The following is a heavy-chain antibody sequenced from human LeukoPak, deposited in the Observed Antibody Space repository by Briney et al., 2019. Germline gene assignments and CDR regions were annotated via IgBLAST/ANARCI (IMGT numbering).Heavy chain of an antibody. CDR1: GFTSSSYS. J-gene: IGHJ3*02. CDR2: ISSSGSTI. Sequence: HPGGSLRLSCAASGFTSSSYSMNWVRQAPGKGLEWVSYISSSGSTIYYADSVKGRFTISRDNAKNSLYLQMNSLRAEDTAVYYCARVLTVTTYAFDIWGQGTMVTVSS. D-gene: IGHD4-11*01. V-gene: IGHV3-48*04. CDR3: ARVLTVTTYAFDI.